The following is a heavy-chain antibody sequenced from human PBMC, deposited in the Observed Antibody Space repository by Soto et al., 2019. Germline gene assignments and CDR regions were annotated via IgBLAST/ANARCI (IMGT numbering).Heavy chain of an antibody. Sequence: QTLALTCAISGDSVSSNSAGWNWVRQTPSRGLEWLGRTYYKSKWFNNYAVSVKSRITINPDTSQNQFSLHLDSVTPEDTAVYFCARGSWDDVSGHYYMDVWGKGTTVTVSS. D-gene: IGHD1-1*01. CDR3: ARGSWDDVSGHYYMDV. CDR2: TYYKSKWFN. V-gene: IGHV6-1*01. CDR1: GDSVSSNSAG. J-gene: IGHJ6*03.